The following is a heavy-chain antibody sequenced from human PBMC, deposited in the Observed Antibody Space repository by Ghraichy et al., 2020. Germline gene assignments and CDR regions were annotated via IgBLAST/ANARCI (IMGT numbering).Heavy chain of an antibody. CDR3: VSDDVSAFEL. J-gene: IGHJ3*01. CDR1: GFTVSSNF. D-gene: IGHD5/OR15-5a*01. V-gene: IGHV3-53*01. CDR2: INSTSTT. Sequence: GGSLRLSCAASGFTVSSNFMSWVRQAPGKGLEWVSLINSTSTTYYADSAKGRFTISRDNSKNTVHLQMNSLSAEDTAVYYCVSDDVSAFELWCQGTQITVSS.